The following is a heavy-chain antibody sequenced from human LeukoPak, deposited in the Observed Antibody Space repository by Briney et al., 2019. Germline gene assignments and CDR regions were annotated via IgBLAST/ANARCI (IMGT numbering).Heavy chain of an antibody. J-gene: IGHJ4*02. CDR1: VGSICSYY. D-gene: IGHD4-11*01. CDR2: IYYSGST. Sequence: SETLPLTCTVSVGSICSYYWSWIWQPPGKGLEWIGYIYYSGSTNYNPSLKSRVTISVDTSKNQFSLKLSSVTAADTAVYYCARTTTVTTGLHFDYWGQGTLVTVSS. CDR3: ARTTTVTTGLHFDY. V-gene: IGHV4-59*01.